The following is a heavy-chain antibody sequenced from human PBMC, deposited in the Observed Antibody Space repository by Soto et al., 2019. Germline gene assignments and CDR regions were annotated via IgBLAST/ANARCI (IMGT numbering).Heavy chain of an antibody. CDR1: GFTFSSYS. Sequence: EVQLVESGGGLVKPGGSLRLSCAASGFTFSSYSMNWVRQAPGKGLEWVSSISSSSSYIYYADSEKGRFTISRDNAKNSLYLQMNSLRAEDTAVYYCARGGSGSFHSYFDYWGQGTLVTVSS. CDR3: ARGGSGSFHSYFDY. J-gene: IGHJ4*02. V-gene: IGHV3-21*01. D-gene: IGHD1-26*01. CDR2: ISSSSSYI.